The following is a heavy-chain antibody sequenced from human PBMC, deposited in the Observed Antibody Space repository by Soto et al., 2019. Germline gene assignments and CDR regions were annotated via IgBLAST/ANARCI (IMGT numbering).Heavy chain of an antibody. CDR1: GFTFSSYS. Sequence: EVQLVESGGGLVQPGGSLRLSCAASGFTFSSYSMNWVRQAPGKGLEWVSYISSSSSTIYYTDSVKGRFTISRDNTKNSLHLQMNSLRDDDTAVYYCARSQLPYSSSWSTCPYYYGMDVWGQETTVTVSS. J-gene: IGHJ6*02. V-gene: IGHV3-48*02. D-gene: IGHD6-13*01. CDR3: ARSQLPYSSSWSTCPYYYGMDV. CDR2: ISSSSSTI.